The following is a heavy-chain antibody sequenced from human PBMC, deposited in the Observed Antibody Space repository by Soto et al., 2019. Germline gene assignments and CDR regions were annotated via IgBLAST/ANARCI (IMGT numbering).Heavy chain of an antibody. J-gene: IGHJ6*02. V-gene: IGHV3-21*01. CDR2: ISSSSSYI. Sequence: PGGSLRLSCAASGFTFSRYSMNWVRQAPGKGLEWVSSISSSSSYIYYADSVKGRFTISRDNAKNSLYLQMNSLRAEDTAVYYCALGSGSYLDYYYYGMDVWGQGTTVTVSS. CDR3: ALGSGSYLDYYYYGMDV. CDR1: GFTFSRYS. D-gene: IGHD3-10*01.